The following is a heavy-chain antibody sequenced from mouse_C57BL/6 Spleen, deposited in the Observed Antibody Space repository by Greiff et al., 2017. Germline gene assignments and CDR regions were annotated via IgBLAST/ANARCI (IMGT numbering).Heavy chain of an antibody. J-gene: IGHJ2*01. CDR2: IDPETGGT. CDR1: GYTFTDYE. CDR3: TSSYGNPDY. D-gene: IGHD2-1*01. Sequence: VKLQQSGAELVRPGASVTLSCKASGYTFTDYEMHWVKQTPVHGLEWIGAIDPETGGTAYNQKFKGKAILTADKSSSTAYMELRSLTSEDSAVYYCTSSYGNPDYWGQGTTLTVSS. V-gene: IGHV1-15*01.